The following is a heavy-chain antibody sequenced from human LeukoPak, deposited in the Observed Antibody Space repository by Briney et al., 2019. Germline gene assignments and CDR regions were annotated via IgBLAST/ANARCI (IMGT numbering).Heavy chain of an antibody. CDR3: ARHGPYGGNSDEAFDI. CDR1: GYSFAHYW. V-gene: IGHV5-51*01. J-gene: IGHJ3*02. D-gene: IGHD4-23*01. Sequence: GESLKISCKGSGYSFAHYWIGWVRQMPGKGLEWMGIIYPGDSDTRYSPSFQGQVTISADKSISTAYLQWNSLKASDTAMYHCARHGPYGGNSDEAFDIWGQGTMVTVSS. CDR2: IYPGDSDT.